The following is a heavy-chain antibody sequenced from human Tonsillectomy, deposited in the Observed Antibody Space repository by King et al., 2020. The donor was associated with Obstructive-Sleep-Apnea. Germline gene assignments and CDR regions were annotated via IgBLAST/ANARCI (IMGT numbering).Heavy chain of an antibody. CDR2: LYYSGST. CDR1: GGSMTSNGYY. CDR3: VRQGEDYGGKIDY. D-gene: IGHD4-23*01. J-gene: IGHJ4*02. V-gene: IGHV4-39*07. Sequence: LQLQESGPGLVKPSETLSLTCTVSGGSMTSNGYYWGWICQPPGKGLEWIGSLYYSGSTYYNPSLKSRVTMSLDTSKSQFSLKLSSVTAADTAVYYCVRQGEDYGGKIDYWGQGILVTVSS.